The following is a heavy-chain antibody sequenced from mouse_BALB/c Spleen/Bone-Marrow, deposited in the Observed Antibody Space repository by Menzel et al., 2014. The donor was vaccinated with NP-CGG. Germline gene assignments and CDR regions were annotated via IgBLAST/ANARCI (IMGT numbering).Heavy chain of an antibody. D-gene: IGHD2-4*01. CDR3: ARSGDYGQFDD. CDR2: INPSTGYT. V-gene: IGHV1-7*01. J-gene: IGHJ2*01. Sequence: QVQLQQSGTELAKPGASVKMSCKASGYTFTSYWMHWVKQRPGQGLEWIGYINPSTGYTEFYQNFKDKATLTADKSSSTAYMQLSSLTSEDSAVYYCARSGDYGQFDDWGQGTTLTVSS. CDR1: GYTFTSYW.